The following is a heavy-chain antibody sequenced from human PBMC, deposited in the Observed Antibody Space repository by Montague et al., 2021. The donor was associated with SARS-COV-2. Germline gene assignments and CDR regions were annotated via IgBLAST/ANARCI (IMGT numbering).Heavy chain of an antibody. Sequence: SETLSLTCAVYGGSFSGYYWSWIRQPPGKGLEWIGEINHSGSTNYNPSLKSRVTISVDTSKNQFSLKLNSVTAADTAVYYCARGYQLRFLEWSSRQSTFDYWGQGTLVTVSS. D-gene: IGHD3-3*01. J-gene: IGHJ4*02. CDR1: GGSFSGYY. CDR2: INHSGST. CDR3: ARGYQLRFLEWSSRQSTFDY. V-gene: IGHV4-34*01.